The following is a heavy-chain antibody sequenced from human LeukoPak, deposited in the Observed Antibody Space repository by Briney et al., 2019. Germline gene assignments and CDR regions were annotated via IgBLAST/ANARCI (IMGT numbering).Heavy chain of an antibody. D-gene: IGHD6-19*01. CDR3: AREAVAGPNYYYYGMDV. J-gene: IGHJ6*02. V-gene: IGHV1-69*01. CDR1: GGTFSSYA. Sequence: SVKVSCKASGGTFSSYAISWVRQAPGQGLEWMGGIIPIFGTANYAQKFQGRVTITADESTSTAYMELSSLRSEDTAVYYCAREAVAGPNYYYYGMDVWGQGTTVTVSS. CDR2: IIPIFGTA.